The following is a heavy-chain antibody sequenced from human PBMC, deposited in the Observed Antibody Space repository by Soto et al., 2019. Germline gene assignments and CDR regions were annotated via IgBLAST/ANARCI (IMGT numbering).Heavy chain of an antibody. CDR3: ARGIQNRYGMDV. CDR1: GGSFSGYY. Sequence: SETLSLTCAVYGGSFSGYYWSWIRQPPGKGLEWIGEINHSGSTNYNPSLKSRVTISVDTSKNQFSLKLSSVTAEDTAVYYCARGIQNRYGMDVWGQGTTVTVSS. J-gene: IGHJ6*02. CDR2: INHSGST. V-gene: IGHV4-34*01. D-gene: IGHD5-18*01.